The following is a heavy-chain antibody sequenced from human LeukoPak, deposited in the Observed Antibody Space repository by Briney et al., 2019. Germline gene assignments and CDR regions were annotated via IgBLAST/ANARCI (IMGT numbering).Heavy chain of an antibody. CDR3: ARDLGYCSGGSCYVGYFDY. V-gene: IGHV3-11*04. Sequence: KSGGSLRLSCAASGFTFSDYYMSWIRQAPGKGLEWVSYISSSGSTIYYADSVKGRFTISRDNSKNTLYLQMNSLRAEDTAVYYCARDLGYCSGGSCYVGYFDYWGQGTLVTVSS. J-gene: IGHJ4*02. CDR2: ISSSGSTI. CDR1: GFTFSDYY. D-gene: IGHD2-15*01.